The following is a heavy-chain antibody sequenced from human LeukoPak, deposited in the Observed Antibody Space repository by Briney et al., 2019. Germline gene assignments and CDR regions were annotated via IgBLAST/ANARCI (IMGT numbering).Heavy chain of an antibody. D-gene: IGHD2/OR15-2a*01. Sequence: GALRLSCVVSGFSVSDHYMSWVRQAPGKGLQWLSVIFADDLTYYEDSVKGRFTISRDRSQNTLYLQMNGLRAEDTAVYYCARGAMSTFARFDSWGQGTLVSVSS. V-gene: IGHV3-53*01. J-gene: IGHJ4*02. CDR3: ARGAMSTFARFDS. CDR1: GFSVSDHY. CDR2: IFADDLT.